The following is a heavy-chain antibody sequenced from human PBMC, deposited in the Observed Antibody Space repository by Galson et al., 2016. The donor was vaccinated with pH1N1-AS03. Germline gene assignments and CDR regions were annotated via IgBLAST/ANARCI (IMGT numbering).Heavy chain of an antibody. CDR2: INPNNGVT. CDR1: GYIFTGFY. Sequence: SVKVSCKASGYIFTGFYVHWVRQAPGQGLEWMGWINPNNGVTNYAQKFQAWVTMTGDTSISTACMELYGLKSDDTAVYYCARDPRGPCSSATCATTYYFGMDVWGQGTTVIVSS. D-gene: IGHD1-26*01. V-gene: IGHV1-2*04. CDR3: ARDPRGPCSSATCATTYYFGMDV. J-gene: IGHJ6*02.